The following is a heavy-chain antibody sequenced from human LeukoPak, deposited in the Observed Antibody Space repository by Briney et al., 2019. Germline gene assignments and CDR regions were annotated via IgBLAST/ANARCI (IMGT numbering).Heavy chain of an antibody. D-gene: IGHD3-3*01. J-gene: IGHJ6*02. CDR2: IYYSGST. CDR1: GGSLSSYY. CDR3: ARDRYDFWSGYYRYYYYGMDV. V-gene: IGHV4-59*01. Sequence: SETLSLTCTVSGGSLSSYYWSWIRQPPGKGLEWIGYIYYSGSTNYNPSLKSRVTISVDTSKNQFSLKLSSVTAADTAVYYCARDRYDFWSGYYRYYYYGMDVWGQGTTVTVSS.